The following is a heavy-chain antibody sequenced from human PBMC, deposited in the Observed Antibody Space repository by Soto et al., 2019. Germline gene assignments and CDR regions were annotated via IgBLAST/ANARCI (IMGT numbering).Heavy chain of an antibody. V-gene: IGHV1-18*01. J-gene: IGHJ5*02. Sequence: QVQLVQSGAEVKKPGASVKVSCKASGYTFTSYGISWVRQAPGQGLEWMGWISAYNGNTNYAQKLQGRVTMTTDTSTSTAYMALRSLRSDPTAMYYCASRARLVGAMPVPHWFAPWGQGTVVTVSS. CDR3: ASRARLVGAMPVPHWFAP. CDR2: ISAYNGNT. D-gene: IGHD1-26*01. CDR1: GYTFTSYG.